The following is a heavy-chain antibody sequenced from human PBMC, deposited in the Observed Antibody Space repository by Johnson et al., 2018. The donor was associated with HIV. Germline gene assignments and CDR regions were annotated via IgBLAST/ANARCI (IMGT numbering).Heavy chain of an antibody. CDR1: GFTFSSYA. Sequence: QVQLVESGGGVVQPGRSLRLSCAASGFTFSSYAMHWVRQAPGKGLEWVAVISYDGSNKYYEDSVKGRFTISRDNSKNTLYLQMNRLRAEDTAVYYCAKVGSGYSSSSWGQGTMVTVSS. CDR2: ISYDGSNK. J-gene: IGHJ3*01. CDR3: AKVGSGYSSSS. V-gene: IGHV3-30*04. D-gene: IGHD6-13*01.